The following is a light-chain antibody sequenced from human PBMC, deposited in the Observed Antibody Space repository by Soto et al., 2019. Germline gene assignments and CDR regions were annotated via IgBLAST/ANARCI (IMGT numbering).Light chain of an antibody. CDR1: SGSIGSNY. CDR2: ENN. CDR3: QSYDSSTHVV. J-gene: IGLJ2*01. Sequence: NFMLTQPHSVSESPGKTVTLSCTRSSGSIGSNYVQWYQQRPGSAPTSVIYENNQRPSGVPDRFSGSIDSSSNSASLTISGLTTEDEADYYCQSYDSSTHVVFGGGTKLTVL. V-gene: IGLV6-57*04.